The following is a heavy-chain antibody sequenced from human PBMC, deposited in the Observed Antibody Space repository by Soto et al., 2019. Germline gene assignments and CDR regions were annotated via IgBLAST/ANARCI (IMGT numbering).Heavy chain of an antibody. CDR3: ARDMAPQWLVPAYSYYYGMDV. J-gene: IGHJ6*02. D-gene: IGHD6-19*01. Sequence: EVQLVESGGGLVQPGGSLRLSCAASGFTVSSNYMSWVRQAPGKGLEWVSGIYSGGSTYYADSVKGRFTISRDNSRNTLYLQMTSLRAEDTAVYYCARDMAPQWLVPAYSYYYGMDVWGQGTTVTVSS. V-gene: IGHV3-66*01. CDR1: GFTVSSNY. CDR2: IYSGGST.